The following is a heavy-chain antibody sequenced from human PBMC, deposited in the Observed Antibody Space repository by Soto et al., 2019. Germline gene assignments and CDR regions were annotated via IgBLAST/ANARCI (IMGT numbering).Heavy chain of an antibody. Sequence: SETLSLTCTVSNDSIGSGTYYCALIRQPPGRGLEWIGSLSYIGTTDYNPSLKSRVTISKDASKNQFSLKLSSVTAADTAVYYCATGRSDSGWYEEHFWCQGTLGTVSS. CDR1: NDSIGSGTYY. V-gene: IGHV4-39*01. CDR2: LSYIGTT. J-gene: IGHJ4*02. CDR3: ATGRSDSGWYEEHF. D-gene: IGHD6-19*01.